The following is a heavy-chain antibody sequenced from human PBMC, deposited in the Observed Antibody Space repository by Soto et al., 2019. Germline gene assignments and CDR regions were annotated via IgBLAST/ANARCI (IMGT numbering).Heavy chain of an antibody. CDR1: GYTFTSYG. Sequence: GASVKVSCKASGYTFTSYGISWVRQAPGQGLEWMGWISAYNGNTNYAQKLQGRVTMTTDTSTSTAYMELRSLRSDDTAVYYCARDPSSVAGNHDAFDIWGQGTTVTVSS. CDR3: ARDPSSVAGNHDAFDI. V-gene: IGHV1-18*01. J-gene: IGHJ3*02. CDR2: ISAYNGNT. D-gene: IGHD6-19*01.